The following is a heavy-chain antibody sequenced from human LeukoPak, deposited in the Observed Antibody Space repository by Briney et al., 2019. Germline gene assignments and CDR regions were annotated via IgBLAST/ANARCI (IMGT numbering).Heavy chain of an antibody. D-gene: IGHD3-10*01. J-gene: IGHJ6*03. V-gene: IGHV3-15*01. Sequence: GGSLRLSCAASGFTFSNAWMSWVRQAPGKGLEWVGRIKSKTDGGTTDYAAPVKGRFTISRDESKNTLYLQMNSLKTEDTAVCYCTTGIYVLLWFGDAYYMDVWGKGTTVTVSS. CDR2: IKSKTDGGTT. CDR3: TTGIYVLLWFGDAYYMDV. CDR1: GFTFSNAW.